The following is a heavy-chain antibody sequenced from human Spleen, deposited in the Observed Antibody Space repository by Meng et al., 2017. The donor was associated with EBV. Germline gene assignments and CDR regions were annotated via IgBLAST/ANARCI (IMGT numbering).Heavy chain of an antibody. CDR2: FLPTLGAP. V-gene: IGHV1-69*01. CDR3: ASESGRGYTPDY. Sequence: VLLGRVAAEGEKPGSSVKVSCKTSGGPFRNYAISWVRQAPGQGLEWLGGFLPTLGAPNYAQKFHGRVSITADESTSTHYMDLSSLRSEDTAVYYCASESGRGYTPDYWGQGTLVTVSS. CDR1: GGPFRNYA. D-gene: IGHD3-10*01. J-gene: IGHJ4*02.